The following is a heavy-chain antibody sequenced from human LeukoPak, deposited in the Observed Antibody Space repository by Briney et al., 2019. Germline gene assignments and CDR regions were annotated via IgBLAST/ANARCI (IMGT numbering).Heavy chain of an antibody. CDR3: ARAGRRFGELKLKRWFDP. CDR2: ISSSGSTI. CDR1: GFTFSSYE. Sequence: GGSLRLSCAASGFTFSSYEMNWVRQAPGKGLEWVSYISSSGSTIYYADSVKGRFTISRDNAKNSLYLQTNSLRAGDTAVYYCARAGRRFGELKLKRWFDPWGQGTLVTVSS. J-gene: IGHJ5*02. D-gene: IGHD3-10*01. V-gene: IGHV3-48*03.